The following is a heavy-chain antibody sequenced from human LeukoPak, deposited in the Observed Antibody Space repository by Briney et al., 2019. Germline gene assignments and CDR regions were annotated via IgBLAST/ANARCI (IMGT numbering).Heavy chain of an antibody. V-gene: IGHV3-7*03. J-gene: IGHJ6*02. D-gene: IGHD2-21*02. CDR3: ARESTYCGGDCFGGMDV. Sequence: GGSLRLSCAASGFTFSSLWMSWVRQAPGKGLECVANIKYDGSEKYYVDSVKGRFTVSRDNAENSLYLQMSSLRADDTAVYYCARESTYCGGDCFGGMDVWGQGTTVTVSS. CDR1: GFTFSSLW. CDR2: IKYDGSEK.